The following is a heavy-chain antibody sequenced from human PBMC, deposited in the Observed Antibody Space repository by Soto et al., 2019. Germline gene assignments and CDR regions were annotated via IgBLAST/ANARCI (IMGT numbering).Heavy chain of an antibody. CDR2: ISSNGRGT. CDR3: ARSPGYYYDTSGYSDY. J-gene: IGHJ4*02. CDR1: GFTFSSYA. V-gene: IGHV3-64*01. D-gene: IGHD3-22*01. Sequence: PGGSLRLSCAASGFTFSSYAMHWVRQAPEKGLEYVSAISSNGRGTYYASSVKGRFTISRDNSKNTLYLQMGSLRAEDMAVYYCARSPGYYYDTSGYSDYWGQGTLVTVSS.